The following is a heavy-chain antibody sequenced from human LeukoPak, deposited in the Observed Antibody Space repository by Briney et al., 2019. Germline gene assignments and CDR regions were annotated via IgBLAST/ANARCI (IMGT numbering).Heavy chain of an antibody. CDR2: INHSGST. D-gene: IGHD3-22*01. V-gene: IGHV4-34*08. J-gene: IGHJ4*02. Sequence: GSLRLSCAASGFTFSSYAMSWVRQAPGKGLEWIGEINHSGSTNYNPSLKSRVTISVDTSKKPFYLKLSSVTDADTAVYYCVTYYFDSSGPKKNYWGQGTLVTVSS. CDR1: GFTFSSYA. CDR3: VTYYFDSSGPKKNY.